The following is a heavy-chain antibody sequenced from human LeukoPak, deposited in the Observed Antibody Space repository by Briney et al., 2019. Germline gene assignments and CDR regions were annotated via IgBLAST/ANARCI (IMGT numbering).Heavy chain of an antibody. CDR2: ISYDGSNK. J-gene: IGHJ4*02. CDR1: GFTFSNYA. CDR3: AASGLQLWY. V-gene: IGHV3-30-3*01. D-gene: IGHD5-18*01. Sequence: GGSLRLSCAASGFTFSNYAMHWVRQAPGKGLEWVAVISYDGSNKYYADSVKGRFTISRNNSKNTLSLQMNSLRAEDTAVYYCAASGLQLWYWGQGTLVTVSS.